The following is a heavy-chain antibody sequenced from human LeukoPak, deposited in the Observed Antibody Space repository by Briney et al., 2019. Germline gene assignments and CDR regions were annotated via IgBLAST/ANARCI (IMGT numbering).Heavy chain of an antibody. Sequence: GGSLRFSCAASGFTFSDYYMSWIRQAPGKGLEWVSYSSGSSIYYADFVKGRFTISRDNAKNSLYLQMNSLRAEDTAVYYCVREGSSSWYVDYWGQGTLVTVSS. CDR3: VREGSSSWYVDY. CDR2: SSGSSI. V-gene: IGHV3-11*01. D-gene: IGHD6-13*01. CDR1: GFTFSDYY. J-gene: IGHJ4*02.